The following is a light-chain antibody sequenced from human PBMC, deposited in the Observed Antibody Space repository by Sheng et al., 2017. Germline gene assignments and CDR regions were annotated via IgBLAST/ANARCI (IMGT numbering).Light chain of an antibody. Sequence: EIVLTQSPATLSLSPGERATLSCRASQSVSRYLAWYQQKPGQAPRLLIYDASNRATGIPARFSGSGSGTDFTLTISSLEPEDFAVYYCQQYGSSPWTFGQGTKVEI. CDR1: QSVSRY. J-gene: IGKJ1*01. CDR2: DAS. CDR3: QQYGSSPWT. V-gene: IGKV3-11*01.